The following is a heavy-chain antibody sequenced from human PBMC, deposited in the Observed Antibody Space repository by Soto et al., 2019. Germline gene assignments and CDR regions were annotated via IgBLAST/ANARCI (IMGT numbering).Heavy chain of an antibody. CDR1: GFTFSSYS. Sequence: GGSLRLSCAASGFTFSSYSMNWVRQAPGKGLEWVSSISSSSSYIYYADSVKGRFTISRDNAKNSLYLQMNSLRAEDTAVYYCARDRAKGYCSSTSCYTGWVRYYYYGMDVWGQGTTVTVSS. CDR3: ARDRAKGYCSSTSCYTGWVRYYYYGMDV. CDR2: ISSSSSYI. V-gene: IGHV3-21*01. J-gene: IGHJ6*02. D-gene: IGHD2-2*02.